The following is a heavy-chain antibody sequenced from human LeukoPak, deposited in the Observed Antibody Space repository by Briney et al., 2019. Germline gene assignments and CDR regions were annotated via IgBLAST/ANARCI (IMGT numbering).Heavy chain of an antibody. D-gene: IGHD3-10*01. J-gene: IGHJ6*03. CDR1: GFTFSSYG. CDR2: ISGSGGST. CDR3: AKGFGLLVGGVVPRIYYMDV. Sequence: GGSLRLSCAASGFTFSSYGMSWVRQAPGKGLEWVSAISGSGGSTYYADSVKGRFTISRDNSKNTVNLQMNSLGVEDTAVYYCAKGFGLLVGGVVPRIYYMDVGGRGTPLTVS. V-gene: IGHV3-23*01.